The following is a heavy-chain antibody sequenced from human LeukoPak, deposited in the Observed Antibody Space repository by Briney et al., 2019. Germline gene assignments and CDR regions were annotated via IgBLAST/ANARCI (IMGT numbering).Heavy chain of an antibody. J-gene: IGHJ3*02. CDR2: IYFRGST. Sequence: SGSLSLTCTVSGGSISSSSHYWGWIRQPPGKGLEWIGDIYFRGSTTYNTSLKSRVTISVDTSKNQFSLKLSSVTAADTAVYYCARDLSGSYGRRGAFDIWGQGTMVT. CDR3: ARDLSGSYGRRGAFDI. CDR1: GGSISSSSHY. D-gene: IGHD1-26*01. V-gene: IGHV4-39*07.